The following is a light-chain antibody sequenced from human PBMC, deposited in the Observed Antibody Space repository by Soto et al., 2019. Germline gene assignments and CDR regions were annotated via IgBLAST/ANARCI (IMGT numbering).Light chain of an antibody. CDR1: QNVGSY. CDR3: QQRSNWLT. J-gene: IGKJ4*01. V-gene: IGKV3-11*01. Sequence: EIVLTQSPATLSLSPGERATLSCRASQNVGSYSAWYQQKPGQAPRLLIYDASNRATGIPARFSGSGSGTDFTLTISSLEPEDFAVYYCQQRSNWLTFGGGTKVEIK. CDR2: DAS.